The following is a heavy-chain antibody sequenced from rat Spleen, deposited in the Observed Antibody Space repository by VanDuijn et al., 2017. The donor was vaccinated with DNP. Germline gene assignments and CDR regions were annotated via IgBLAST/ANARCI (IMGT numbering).Heavy chain of an antibody. V-gene: IGHV4-2*01. CDR3: VRGPNYGGYSDYFDY. J-gene: IGHJ2*01. Sequence: EVKLVESGGGLVQPGRSLKLSCAASGFIFFDYWMGWVRQAPGKGLEWIGEINKDSSTITYIPSLKDKFTISRDNDQNTLYLQMSKLGSEDTATYYCVRGPNYGGYSDYFDYWGQGVMVTVSS. D-gene: IGHD1-11*01. CDR1: GFIFFDYW. CDR2: INKDSSTI.